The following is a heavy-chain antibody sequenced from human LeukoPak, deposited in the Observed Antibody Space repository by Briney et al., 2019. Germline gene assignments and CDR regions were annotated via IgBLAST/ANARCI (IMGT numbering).Heavy chain of an antibody. CDR3: ARDLPFLRYFDWLPTD. Sequence: PPGGSLRLSCAASGFTFSSYGMHWVRQAPGKGLEWVAVIWYDGSNKYYADSVKGRFTISRDNSKNTLYLQMNSLRAEDTAVYYCARDLPFLRYFDWLPTDWGQGTLVTVSS. V-gene: IGHV3-33*01. J-gene: IGHJ4*02. D-gene: IGHD3-9*01. CDR1: GFTFSSYG. CDR2: IWYDGSNK.